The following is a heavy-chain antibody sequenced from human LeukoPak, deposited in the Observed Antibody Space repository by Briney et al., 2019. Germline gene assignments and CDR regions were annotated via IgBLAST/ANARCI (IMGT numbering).Heavy chain of an antibody. V-gene: IGHV3-30*18. CDR2: ISYDGSNK. J-gene: IGHJ6*02. CDR3: AKDYFASEILTGYPILEYYGMDV. D-gene: IGHD3-9*01. CDR1: GFTFSIYG. Sequence: GGSLRLSCAASGFTFSIYGMHRVRQAPGKGLEWVAVISYDGSNKYYADSVKGRFTISRDNSKNTLYLQMNSLRAEDTAVYYCAKDYFASEILTGYPILEYYGMDVWGQGTTVTVSS.